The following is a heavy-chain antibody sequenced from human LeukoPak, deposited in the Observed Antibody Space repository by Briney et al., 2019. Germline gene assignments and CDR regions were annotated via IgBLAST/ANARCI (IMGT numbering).Heavy chain of an antibody. D-gene: IGHD6-13*01. Sequence: GESLQISCKGSGYLFTSYWIGWVRQMPGKGLELMGIIYPGDSDTRYSPSFQGQVTISADKSISTAYLQWSSLKASDTAMYYCASHSSSWYEYYFDYWGQGTLVTVSS. V-gene: IGHV5-51*01. CDR1: GYLFTSYW. CDR2: IYPGDSDT. J-gene: IGHJ4*02. CDR3: ASHSSSWYEYYFDY.